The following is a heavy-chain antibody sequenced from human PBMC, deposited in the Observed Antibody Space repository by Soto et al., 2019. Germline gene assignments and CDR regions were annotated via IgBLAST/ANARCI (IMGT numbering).Heavy chain of an antibody. J-gene: IGHJ5*02. CDR1: GFTFSSYA. CDR3: AKEAFWDFWSGYSNNWFDP. Sequence: PGGSLRLSCAASGFTFSSYAMSWVRQAPGKGLEWVSAISGSGGSTYYADSVKGRFTISRDNSKNTLYLQMNSLRAEDTAVYYCAKEAFWDFWSGYSNNWFDPWGQGTLVTVSS. V-gene: IGHV3-23*01. CDR2: ISGSGGST. D-gene: IGHD3-3*01.